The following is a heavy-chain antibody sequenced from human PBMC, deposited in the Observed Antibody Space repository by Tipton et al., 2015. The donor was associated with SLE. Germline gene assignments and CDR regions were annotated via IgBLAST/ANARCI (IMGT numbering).Heavy chain of an antibody. J-gene: IGHJ4*02. V-gene: IGHV4-34*01. D-gene: IGHD2-2*01. CDR1: GGSFSGYY. Sequence: TLSLTCAVYGGSFSGYYWSWIRQPPGKGLEWIGEINHRGSTNYNPSLRSRVTISVDVSKNQVSLKLSSVTAADTAVYYCARVAPAEVFDYWGQGTLVTVSS. CDR3: ARVAPAEVFDY. CDR2: INHRGST.